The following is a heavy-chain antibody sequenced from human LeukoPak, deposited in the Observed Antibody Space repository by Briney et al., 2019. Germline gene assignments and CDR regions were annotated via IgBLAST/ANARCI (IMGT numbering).Heavy chain of an antibody. CDR2: INWYGGST. CDR3: ERDWVGISRNAFDI. D-gene: IGHD2-21*01. J-gene: IGHJ3*02. Sequence: GGSLRLSCAASGFTFDDYGMSWVRQAPGKGLEWVSNINWYGGSTGYAYSVKGRLTISRDNAKKSLYLQMNSLRAEDTALSYCERDWVGISRNAFDIWGQGTMVTVSS. V-gene: IGHV3-20*04. CDR1: GFTFDDYG.